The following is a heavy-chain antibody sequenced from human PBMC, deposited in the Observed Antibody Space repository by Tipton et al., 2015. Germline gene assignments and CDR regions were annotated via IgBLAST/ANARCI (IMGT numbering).Heavy chain of an antibody. CDR2: ISYSGST. V-gene: IGHV4-61*01. D-gene: IGHD1-26*01. CDR3: ARDKVSEVGGSRVYYYYGMDV. Sequence: TLSLTCAVSAYSISTDYYWSWIRQPPGKGLEWIGYISYSGSTHYNPSVKSRVTISLDTSKNQFSLTLNSVTAADTAVYYCARDKVSEVGGSRVYYYYGMDVWGQGTTVTVSS. CDR1: AYSISTDYY. J-gene: IGHJ6*02.